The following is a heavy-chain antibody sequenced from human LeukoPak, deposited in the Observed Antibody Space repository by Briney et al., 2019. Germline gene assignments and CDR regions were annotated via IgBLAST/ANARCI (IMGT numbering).Heavy chain of an antibody. Sequence: ASVKVSCKSSGYTFTTYGITWVRQATGQGIEWMGWISTYNGNTNYAQKLQGRVTMTTDTSTSTAYMQRRSLRTADTAMYYCARDRMDTGTYFDYWGQGTLVTVSS. CDR3: ARDRMDTGTYFDY. D-gene: IGHD5-18*01. CDR1: GYTFTTYG. CDR2: ISTYNGNT. J-gene: IGHJ4*02. V-gene: IGHV1-18*01.